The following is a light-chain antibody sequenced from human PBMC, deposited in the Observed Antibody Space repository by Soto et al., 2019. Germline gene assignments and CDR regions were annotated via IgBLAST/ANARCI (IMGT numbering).Light chain of an antibody. V-gene: IGLV2-18*02. CDR3: SSYTSSSLV. CDR1: SSDVGSYNR. Sequence: QSALTQPPSVSGSPGQSVTISCTGTSSDVGSYNRVSWYQQPPGTAPKLMIYEVSNRPSGAPDRFSGSKSGNTASLTISGLQAEDEADYYCSSYTSSSLVFGTGTRSPS. J-gene: IGLJ1*01. CDR2: EVS.